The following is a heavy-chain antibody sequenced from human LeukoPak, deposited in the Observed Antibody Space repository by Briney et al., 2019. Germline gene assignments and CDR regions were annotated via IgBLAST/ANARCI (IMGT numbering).Heavy chain of an antibody. CDR2: INPNSGGT. J-gene: IGHJ3*02. Sequence: ASVKVSCKASGYTFTGYYMHWVRQAPGQGLEWMGWINPNSGGTNYAQKFQGRVTMTRDTSISTAYMELSRLRSDDTAVYYCARGHYSSGWYRGASAFDIWGQGTMVTVSS. V-gene: IGHV1-2*02. CDR1: GYTFTGYY. CDR3: ARGHYSSGWYRGASAFDI. D-gene: IGHD6-19*01.